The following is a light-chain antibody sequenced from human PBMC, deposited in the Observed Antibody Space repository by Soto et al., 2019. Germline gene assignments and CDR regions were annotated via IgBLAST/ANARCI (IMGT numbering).Light chain of an antibody. CDR1: SSNIENNY. J-gene: IGLJ2*01. CDR2: YYN. CDR3: GTLHSSLSAVV. V-gene: IGLV1-51*01. Sequence: QSALTQLPSVAAAAGQKVTISCSVSSSNIENNYVSWYQQLPVSAPKLLIYYYNKRPSRISDRFSGSLSGTSDTLGITGLETVDEADYYCGTLHSSLSAVVFGGGT.